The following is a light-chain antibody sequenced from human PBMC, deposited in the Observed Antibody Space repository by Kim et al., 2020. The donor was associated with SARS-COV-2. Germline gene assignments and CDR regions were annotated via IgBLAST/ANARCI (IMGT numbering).Light chain of an antibody. Sequence: GQSITISCTGTSSDVGAYDYVSWYQQHPGEAPKLMIYDVNNRPSGVSNRFSGSKSGNTASLTISGLQAEDEADYYCSSYTSRNTRVFGGGTQLTVL. V-gene: IGLV2-14*03. CDR3: SSYTSRNTRV. J-gene: IGLJ2*01. CDR1: SSDVGAYDY. CDR2: DVN.